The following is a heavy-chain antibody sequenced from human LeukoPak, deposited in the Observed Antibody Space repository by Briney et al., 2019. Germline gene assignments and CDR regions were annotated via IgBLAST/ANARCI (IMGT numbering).Heavy chain of an antibody. CDR3: AREGDCTNGVCYSTTDAFDI. D-gene: IGHD2-8*01. Sequence: GASVKVSCKASGYTFTSYGISWVRQAPGQGLEWMGGIIPIFGTANYAQKFQGRVTITADKSTSTAYMELSSLRSEDTAVYYCAREGDCTNGVCYSTTDAFDIWGQGTMVTVSS. J-gene: IGHJ3*02. CDR1: GYTFTSYG. V-gene: IGHV1-69*06. CDR2: IIPIFGTA.